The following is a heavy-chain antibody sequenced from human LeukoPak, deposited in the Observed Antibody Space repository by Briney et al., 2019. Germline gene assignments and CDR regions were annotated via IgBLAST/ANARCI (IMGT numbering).Heavy chain of an antibody. CDR2: ISGGGEHT. CDR1: GFTFTNFA. J-gene: IGHJ4*02. CDR3: ASGPYSSSYFAS. V-gene: IGHV3-23*01. D-gene: IGHD6-13*01. Sequence: GGSLRLSCAASGFTFTNFAMKWVRQAPGRGLEWVADISGGGEHTFYADSVKGRFTISRDNSKDTLHLQMSILRPEDTALYYCASGPYSSSYFASWGQGTMVTVSS.